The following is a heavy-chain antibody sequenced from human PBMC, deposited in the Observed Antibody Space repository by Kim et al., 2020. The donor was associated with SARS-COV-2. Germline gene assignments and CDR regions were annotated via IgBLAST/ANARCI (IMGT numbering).Heavy chain of an antibody. V-gene: IGHV3-30*18. D-gene: IGHD3-10*01. CDR2: MSYDGSSK. J-gene: IGHJ6*02. CDR3: AKALLRGVNFYYYGMDV. Sequence: GGSLRLSCAASGFTFSTYGMHWVRQAPGKGLEWVALMSYDGSSKYYADSMKGRFTISRDNYENTLYLQLNSLRPEDTAVYYCAKALLRGVNFYYYGMDVWGQGTTVTVSS. CDR1: GFTFSTYG.